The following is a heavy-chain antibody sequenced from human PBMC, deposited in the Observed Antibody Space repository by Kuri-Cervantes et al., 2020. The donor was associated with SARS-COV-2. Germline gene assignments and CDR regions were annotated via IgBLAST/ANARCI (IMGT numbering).Heavy chain of an antibody. Sequence: LSLTCAASGFTFSDYYMGWIRQAPGKGLEWVSYISSSSSYTNYADSVKGRFTISRDNAKNSLYLQMSSLRAEDTAVYYCARDLNGGSDYWGQGTLVTVSS. D-gene: IGHD3-10*01. J-gene: IGHJ4*02. CDR3: ARDLNGGSDY. CDR1: GFTFSDYY. CDR2: ISSSSSYT. V-gene: IGHV3-11*05.